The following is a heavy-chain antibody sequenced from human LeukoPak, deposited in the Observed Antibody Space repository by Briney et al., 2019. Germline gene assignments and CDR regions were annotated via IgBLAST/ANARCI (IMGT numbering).Heavy chain of an antibody. D-gene: IGHD1-26*01. CDR2: IYYSVST. V-gene: IGHV4-59*08. Sequence: KPSETLSLTCTVSGGSISSYYWSWIRQPPGKGLEWIGYIYYSVSTNYNPSLKSRVTISVDTSKNQFSLKLSSVTAADTAVYYCARQGAVGATGSFDYWGQGTLVTVSS. CDR1: GGSISSYY. CDR3: ARQGAVGATGSFDY. J-gene: IGHJ4*02.